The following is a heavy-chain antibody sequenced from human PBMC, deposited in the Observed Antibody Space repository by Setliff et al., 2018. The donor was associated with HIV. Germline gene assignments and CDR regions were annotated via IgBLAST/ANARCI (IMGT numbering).Heavy chain of an antibody. Sequence: ESGPTLVNPTATLTLTCTVSGFSLSNARMGVSWIRQPPGKALEWLAHIFSNDEKSSSTSLKSRLTISKDTSKSQVVLTMTNMDPVDTATYYCARDSSGYHYYFDYWGQGTLVTVSS. CDR1: GFSLSNARMG. J-gene: IGHJ4*02. D-gene: IGHD3-22*01. CDR3: ARDSSGYHYYFDY. V-gene: IGHV2-26*01. CDR2: IFSNDEK.